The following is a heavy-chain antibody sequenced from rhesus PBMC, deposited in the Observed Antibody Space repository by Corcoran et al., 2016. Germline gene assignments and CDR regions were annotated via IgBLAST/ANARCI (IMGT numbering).Heavy chain of an antibody. CDR3: ARDNSSGRRYFDY. J-gene: IGHJ4*01. V-gene: IGHV4-122*02. D-gene: IGHD6-31*01. CDR1: GGSISSGYYY. Sequence: QVQLQESGPGLVKPSETLSLTCAVSGGSISSGYYYWSWIRQPPGKGLEWIVYITYSGSTSYNPSLKSRFTISRDTSKNQFALKLSSVPAADTAVYYCARDNSSGRRYFDYWGQGVLVTVSS. CDR2: ITYSGST.